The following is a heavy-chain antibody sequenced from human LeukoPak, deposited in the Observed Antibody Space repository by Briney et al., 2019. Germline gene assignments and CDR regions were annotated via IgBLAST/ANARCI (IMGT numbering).Heavy chain of an antibody. CDR2: INEDGHRT. D-gene: IGHD2-2*01. J-gene: IGHJ4*02. CDR1: GFTFDNYA. Sequence: GGSLRLSCAASGFTFDNYAMSWVRQAPGTGLEWVSAINEDGHRTYFAGSATGRFTISIDNSKSTLFLQMDSLRAEDTAVYYCAKEGDDVVVPTSMADFWGQGALVTVSS. V-gene: IGHV3-23*01. CDR3: AKEGDDVVVPTSMADF.